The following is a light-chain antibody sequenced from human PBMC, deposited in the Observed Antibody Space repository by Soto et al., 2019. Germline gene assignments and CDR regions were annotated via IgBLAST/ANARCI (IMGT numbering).Light chain of an antibody. CDR2: RNN. V-gene: IGLV1-47*01. CDR1: SSNIGSNY. CDR3: AAWDASLSGQL. Sequence: QAVLTQPPSASGTPGQRVTISCSGSSSNIGSNYVYWYQQLPGTAPKLLIYRNNQRPSGVPDRFSGSKSGTSASLAISGLRSEVEADYYCAAWDASLSGQLFGGGTKLTVL. J-gene: IGLJ3*02.